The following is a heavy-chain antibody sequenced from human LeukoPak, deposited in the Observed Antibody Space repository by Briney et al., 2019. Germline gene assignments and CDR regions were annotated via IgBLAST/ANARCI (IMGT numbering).Heavy chain of an antibody. CDR2: IIPIFGTA. CDR3: ASGSYHQYYFDY. D-gene: IGHD1-26*01. CDR1: GGTFSSYA. V-gene: IGHV1-69*05. J-gene: IGHJ4*02. Sequence: SVTVSFTASGGTFSSYAISWVRQAHGQGLEWMGGIIPIFGTANYAQKFQGRVMITTDESTSTAYMELSSLRSEDTAVYYCASGSYHQYYFDYWGQGTLVTVSS.